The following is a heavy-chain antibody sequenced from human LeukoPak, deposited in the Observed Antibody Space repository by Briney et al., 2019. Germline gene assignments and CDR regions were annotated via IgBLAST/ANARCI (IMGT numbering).Heavy chain of an antibody. Sequence: GGXLRLSCAASGFTFSSYSKNWVRQAQGEGLEFVSSIIISTSYIYYADSAKGRFTISKDNANNSLYLQMNGLRAEDTAVYYCATPGVAARDYWGQGTLVTVSS. CDR1: GFTFSSYS. CDR2: IIISTSYI. V-gene: IGHV3-21*01. CDR3: ATPGVAARDY. D-gene: IGHD6-6*01. J-gene: IGHJ4*02.